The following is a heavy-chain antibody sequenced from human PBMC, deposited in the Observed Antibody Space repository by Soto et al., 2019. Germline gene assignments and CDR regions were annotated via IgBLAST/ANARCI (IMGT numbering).Heavy chain of an antibody. CDR2: IYYSGST. D-gene: IGHD3-10*01. J-gene: IGHJ6*02. CDR1: GGSISSGGYY. V-gene: IGHV4-31*03. CDR3: ASKKRGVDYYYGMDV. Sequence: QVQLQESGPGLVKPSQTLSLTCTVSGGSISSGGYYWSWIRQHPGKGLEWIGYIYYSGSTYYNPSLKGRVTISVDTSKNQFSLKLSSVTAADTAVYYCASKKRGVDYYYGMDVWGQGTTVTVSS.